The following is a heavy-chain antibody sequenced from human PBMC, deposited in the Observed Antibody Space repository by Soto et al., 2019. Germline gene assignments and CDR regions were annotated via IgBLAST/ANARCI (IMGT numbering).Heavy chain of an antibody. CDR2: LSGGGGGT. CDR1: GFTFNHYA. V-gene: IGHV3-23*01. CDR3: AKLRSPYANEPFDI. Sequence: GGSLRLSCAASGFTFNHYAMTWVRQAPGKGLEWVSSLSGGGGGTYYADSVKGRFTISRDNSKKTLYLQMNSLSAEDTAVYCCAKLRSPYANEPFDIWGQGTLVTVSS. D-gene: IGHD2-2*01. J-gene: IGHJ3*02.